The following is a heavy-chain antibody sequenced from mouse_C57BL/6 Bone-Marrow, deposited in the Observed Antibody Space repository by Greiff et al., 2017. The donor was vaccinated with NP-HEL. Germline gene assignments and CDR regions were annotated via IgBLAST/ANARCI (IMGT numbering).Heavy chain of an antibody. CDR2: IDPENGDT. J-gene: IGHJ4*01. Sequence: EVQLQQSVAELVRPGASVKLSCTASGFNIKDDYMHWVKQRPEQGLEWIGWIDPENGDTEYASKFQGKATITADTSSNTAYLQLSSLTSEDTAVYYCTTSDYGSLYYYAMDYWGQGTSVTVSS. CDR3: TTSDYGSLYYYAMDY. CDR1: GFNIKDDY. V-gene: IGHV14-4*01. D-gene: IGHD1-1*01.